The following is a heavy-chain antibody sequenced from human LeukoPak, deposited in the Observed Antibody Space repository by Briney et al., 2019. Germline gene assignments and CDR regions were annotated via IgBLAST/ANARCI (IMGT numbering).Heavy chain of an antibody. CDR1: GFTFSTYS. CDR2: ISSSSSTI. V-gene: IGHV3-48*01. J-gene: IGHJ4*02. Sequence: GGSQRLSCAASGFTFSTYSMNWVRQAPGKGLEWVSYISSSSSTIYYADSVKGRFTISRDSSKNTLYLQMNSLRAEDTAVYYCARGAGRFDYWGQGTLVTVSS. CDR3: ARGAGRFDY. D-gene: IGHD1-26*01.